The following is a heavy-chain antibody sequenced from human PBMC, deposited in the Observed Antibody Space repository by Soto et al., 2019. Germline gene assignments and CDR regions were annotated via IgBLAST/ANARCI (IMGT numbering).Heavy chain of an antibody. Sequence: QVQLVQSGAEVKKPGASVKVSCKASGYTFTSYYMHWVRQAPGQGLEWMGIINPSGGSTSYAQKFQGRVTMTRDTSTSTVYMELRSLRSEDTAVYYCARDGGGNYGGNYQYFDYWGQGTLVTVSS. D-gene: IGHD4-17*01. CDR1: GYTFTSYY. J-gene: IGHJ4*02. V-gene: IGHV1-46*01. CDR2: INPSGGST. CDR3: ARDGGGNYGGNYQYFDY.